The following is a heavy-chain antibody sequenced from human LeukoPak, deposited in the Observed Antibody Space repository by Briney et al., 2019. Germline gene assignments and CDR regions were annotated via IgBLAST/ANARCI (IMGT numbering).Heavy chain of an antibody. CDR2: IYYRGST. CDR3: ARRRYYDSTGYLD. D-gene: IGHD3-22*01. CDR1: GDSISSSSYY. J-gene: IGHJ1*01. Sequence: PSETLSLTCTISGDSISSSSYYWGWIPQPPGKGLEWIGDIYYRGSTYYSPSLKSRVSISIHPSNNQFSLTLNSVTAADTALYFCARRRYYDSTGYLDWGQGTLVTVSS. V-gene: IGHV4-39*01.